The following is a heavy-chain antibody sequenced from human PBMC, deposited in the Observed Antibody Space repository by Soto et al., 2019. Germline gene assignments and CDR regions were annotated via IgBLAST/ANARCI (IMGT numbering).Heavy chain of an antibody. CDR1: GGSISSGGYY. V-gene: IGHV4-31*03. CDR2: IYYSGGT. CDR3: ARAMARVAFDI. Sequence: SETLSLTCTVSGGSISSGGYYWSWIRQHPGKGLEWIGYIYYSGGTYYNPSLKSRVTISVDTSKNQFSLKLSSVTAADTAVYYCARAMARVAFDIWGQGTMVTVSS. D-gene: IGHD3-10*01. J-gene: IGHJ3*02.